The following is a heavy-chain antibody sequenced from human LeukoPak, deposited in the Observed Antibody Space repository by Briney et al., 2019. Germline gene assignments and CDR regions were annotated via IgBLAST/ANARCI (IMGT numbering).Heavy chain of an antibody. Sequence: SETLSLTCTVSGGSISSYYWSWIRQPPGKGLEWIGYIYYSGSTNYNPSLKSRVTISVDTSKNQFSLKLSSVTAADTAVYYCARHSGYYDSSGYYYVRKSAFDIWGQGTMVTVSS. CDR3: ARHSGYYDSSGYYYVRKSAFDI. D-gene: IGHD3-22*01. J-gene: IGHJ3*02. CDR1: GGSISSYY. V-gene: IGHV4-59*08. CDR2: IYYSGST.